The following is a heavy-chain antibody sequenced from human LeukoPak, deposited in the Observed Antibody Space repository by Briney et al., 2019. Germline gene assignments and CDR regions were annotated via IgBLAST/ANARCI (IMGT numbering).Heavy chain of an antibody. J-gene: IGHJ4*02. CDR3: VRRAEYSSSLD. CDR2: IYHSGST. V-gene: IGHV4-38-2*01. CDR1: GYSISSGYY. Sequence: SETLSLTCAVSGYSISSGYYWGWIRQPPGKGLEWIGSIYHSGSTYYNPSLKSRVTISVDTSKNQFSLKLSSVTAADTAVYYCVRRAEYSSSLDWGQGTLVTVSS. D-gene: IGHD6-6*01.